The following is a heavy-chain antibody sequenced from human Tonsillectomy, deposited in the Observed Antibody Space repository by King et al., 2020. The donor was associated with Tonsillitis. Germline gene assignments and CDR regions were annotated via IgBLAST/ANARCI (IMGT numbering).Heavy chain of an antibody. D-gene: IGHD2/OR15-2a*01. V-gene: IGHV3-33*01. Sequence: VQLVESGGGVVQPGRSLRLSCAASGFTFSSYGMHWARQAPGKGLEWVAAIWYDGSIKYYVDSVKGRFTISRDNSKNILYLQMDSLRAEDTAMYHCARSIQSANSDAFDIWGQGTMVTVSS. CDR2: IWYDGSIK. CDR1: GFTFSSYG. CDR3: ARSIQSANSDAFDI. J-gene: IGHJ3*02.